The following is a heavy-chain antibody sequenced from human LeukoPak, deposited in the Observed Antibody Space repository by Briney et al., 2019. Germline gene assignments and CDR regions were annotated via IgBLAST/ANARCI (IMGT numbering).Heavy chain of an antibody. CDR1: GFTFSSYA. D-gene: IGHD3-16*01. Sequence: GRSLRLSCAASGFTFSSYAMHWVRQAPGKGLEWVAVISYDGSNKYYADSVKGRFTISRDNSKNTLYLQMNSLRAKDTAVYYCARDPGEIPDIWGQGTMVTVSS. CDR2: ISYDGSNK. CDR3: ARDPGEIPDI. J-gene: IGHJ3*02. V-gene: IGHV3-30-3*01.